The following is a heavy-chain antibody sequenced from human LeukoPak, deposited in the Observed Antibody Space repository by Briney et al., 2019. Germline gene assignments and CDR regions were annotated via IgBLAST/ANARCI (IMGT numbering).Heavy chain of an antibody. CDR3: ATSDSGSYIDAFDI. D-gene: IGHD1-26*01. Sequence: MTGGSLRLSCAASGSTFSSYSMNWVRQAPGKGLEWVSSISSSSSYIYYADSVKGRFTISRDNAKNSLYLQMNSLRAEDTAVYYCATSDSGSYIDAFDIWGQGTMVTVSS. V-gene: IGHV3-21*01. J-gene: IGHJ3*02. CDR2: ISSSSSYI. CDR1: GSTFSSYS.